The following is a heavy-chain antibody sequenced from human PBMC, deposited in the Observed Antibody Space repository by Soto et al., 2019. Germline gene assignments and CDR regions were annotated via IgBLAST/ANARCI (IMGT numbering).Heavy chain of an antibody. CDR2: IYPTNSET. J-gene: IGHJ4*02. CDR1: AYAFINFW. V-gene: IGHV5-51*01. Sequence: PGQSLKISCNGSAYAFINFWIGWVRQMPGKGLEWIAIIYPTNSETRYSPSFQGQVTMSVDKSTATAYLQWSSLQASDTGIYYCARPGGSGTYYKFDYWGQGTPVTVSS. D-gene: IGHD3-10*01. CDR3: ARPGGSGTYYKFDY.